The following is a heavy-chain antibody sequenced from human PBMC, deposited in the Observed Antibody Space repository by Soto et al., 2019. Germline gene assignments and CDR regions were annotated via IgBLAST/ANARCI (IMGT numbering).Heavy chain of an antibody. Sequence: PGESLKISCRTSGSKFTSSWIAWVRQMPGKGLEWMGIIFPSDSDTRYSPSFQGQVTISADRSTSTVFLQWASLKASDTAVYFCARKDKSGYFNWFDPWGQGTLVTVSS. CDR3: ARKDKSGYFNWFDP. D-gene: IGHD3-22*01. CDR2: IFPSDSDT. J-gene: IGHJ5*02. CDR1: GSKFTSSW. V-gene: IGHV5-51*01.